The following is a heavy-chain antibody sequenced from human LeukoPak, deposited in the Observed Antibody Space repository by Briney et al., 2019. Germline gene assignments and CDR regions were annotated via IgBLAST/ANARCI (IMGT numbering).Heavy chain of an antibody. CDR1: GFTFSSYG. J-gene: IGHJ4*02. CDR2: ISYDGSNK. V-gene: IGHV3-30*18. CDR3: AKKLTN. D-gene: IGHD1-1*01. Sequence: GGSLRLSCAASGFTFSSYGMHWVRQAPGKGLVWVAVISYDGSNKYYADSVKGRFTISRDNSKNTLYLQMNSLRAEDTAVYYCAKKLTNWGQGTLVTVSS.